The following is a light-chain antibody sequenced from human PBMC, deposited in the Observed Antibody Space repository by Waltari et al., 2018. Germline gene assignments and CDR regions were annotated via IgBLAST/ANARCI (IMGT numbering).Light chain of an antibody. CDR3: QQYGSSPGT. Sequence: EIVLTQSPGTLSLSPGERATLSCRARQSVSSSYLAWDQQKPGQAPRLPIYGASSRATGIPDRFSGSGSGTDFTLTISRLEPEDFAVYYCQQYGSSPGTFGPGTKVEIK. J-gene: IGKJ1*01. CDR1: QSVSSSY. CDR2: GAS. V-gene: IGKV3-20*01.